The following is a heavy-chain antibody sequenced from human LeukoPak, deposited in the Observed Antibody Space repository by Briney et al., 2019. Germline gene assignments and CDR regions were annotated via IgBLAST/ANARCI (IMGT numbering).Heavy chain of an antibody. CDR3: ARAVIVGTIQFDY. CDR1: GYTFTTYD. V-gene: IGHV1-8*01. CDR2: MNPNSGNT. J-gene: IGHJ4*02. Sequence: GASVKVSCKASGYTFTTYDINWVRQAAGQGLEWMGWMNPNSGNTGYAQKFQGRVTVTRDTSISTACMELSSLRSEDTAVYYCARAVIVGTIQFDYWGQGTLVTVSS. D-gene: IGHD1-26*01.